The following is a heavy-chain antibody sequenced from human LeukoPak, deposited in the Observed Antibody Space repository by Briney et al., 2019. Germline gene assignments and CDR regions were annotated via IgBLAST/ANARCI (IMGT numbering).Heavy chain of an antibody. CDR2: INPSGGST. CDR3: ARDKPRGGFDP. Sequence: ASVKVSCKASGYTFTSYYMHWVRQAPGQGLEWMGIINPSGGSTSYAQKFQGRVTMTRDTSTSTAYMELRSLRSDDTAVYYCARDKPRGGFDPWGQGTLVTVSS. J-gene: IGHJ5*02. CDR1: GYTFTSYY. D-gene: IGHD3-10*01. V-gene: IGHV1-46*01.